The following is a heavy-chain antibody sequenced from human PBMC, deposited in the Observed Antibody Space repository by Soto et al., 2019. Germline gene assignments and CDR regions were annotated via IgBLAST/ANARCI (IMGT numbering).Heavy chain of an antibody. CDR3: ARGDYRRRGVSGGSWYSFDF. D-gene: IGHD2-15*01. CDR2: IIPIFGTA. J-gene: IGHJ4*02. Sequence: SVKVSCKASGGTFSSYAISWVRQAPGQGLEWMGGIIPIFGTANYAQKFQGRVTITADESTSTAYMELSSLRSEDTAEYYCARGDYRRRGVSGGSWYSFDFWGQGTLVTVSS. CDR1: GGTFSSYA. V-gene: IGHV1-69*13.